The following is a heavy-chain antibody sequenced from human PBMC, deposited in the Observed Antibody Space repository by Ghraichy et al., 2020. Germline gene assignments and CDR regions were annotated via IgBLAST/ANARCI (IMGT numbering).Heavy chain of an antibody. J-gene: IGHJ4*02. CDR3: ARGGYGDYEPPFDY. CDR2: IYYSGST. V-gene: IGHV4-59*01. D-gene: IGHD4-17*01. CDR1: GGSISSYY. Sequence: SETLSLTCTVSGGSISSYYWSWIRQPPGKGLEWIGYIYYSGSTNYNPSLKSRVTISVDTSKNQFSQKLSSVTAADTAVYYCARGGYGDYEPPFDYWGQGTLVTVSS.